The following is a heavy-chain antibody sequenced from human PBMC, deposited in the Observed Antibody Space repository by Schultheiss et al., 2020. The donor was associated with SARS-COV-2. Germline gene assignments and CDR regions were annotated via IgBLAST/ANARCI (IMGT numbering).Heavy chain of an antibody. J-gene: IGHJ4*02. CDR1: GFSVSSNY. CDR3: VRGSYDWKGVDN. V-gene: IGHV3-23*01. CDR2: ISGSGGTT. D-gene: IGHD3-16*01. Sequence: GGSLRLSCTVSGFSVSSNYMAWARQAPGKGLEWVSAISGSGGTTFYADSVKGRFTISRDNSKNTLYLQMNSLRVDDTAVYYCVRGSYDWKGVDNWGQGTLVTVSS.